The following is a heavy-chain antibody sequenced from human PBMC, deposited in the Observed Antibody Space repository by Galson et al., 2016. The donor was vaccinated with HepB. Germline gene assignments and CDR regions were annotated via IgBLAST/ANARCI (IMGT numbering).Heavy chain of an antibody. V-gene: IGHV2-70*01. CDR2: IDWDDDK. CDR1: GFSLPTSGMC. J-gene: IGHJ4*02. Sequence: PALVKPTQTLTLTCTFSGFSLPTSGMCVTWIRQPPGKALEWLAHIDWDDDKYYNTSLKTRLAISNDTSKKQVVLTITIMEPVYTATYYCARMMSFYYDSSGFFPDIDSWGQGTLVTVSS. CDR3: ARMMSFYYDSSGFFPDIDS. D-gene: IGHD3-22*01.